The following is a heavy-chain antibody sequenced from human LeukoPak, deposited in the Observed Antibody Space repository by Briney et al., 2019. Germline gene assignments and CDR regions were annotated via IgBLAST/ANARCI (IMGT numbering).Heavy chain of an antibody. V-gene: IGHV3-53*01. CDR1: GFTVSSNY. J-gene: IGHJ4*02. CDR2: IYSGGST. Sequence: GGSLRLSCAASGFTVSSNYMSWVRQAPVKALEWVSVIYSGGSTYYADSVRGRFTISRDNSKNTVYLQMNSLRAEDTAVYYCARAVYDSSGYYYRYHFDYWGQGTLVTVSS. CDR3: ARAVYDSSGYYYRYHFDY. D-gene: IGHD3-22*01.